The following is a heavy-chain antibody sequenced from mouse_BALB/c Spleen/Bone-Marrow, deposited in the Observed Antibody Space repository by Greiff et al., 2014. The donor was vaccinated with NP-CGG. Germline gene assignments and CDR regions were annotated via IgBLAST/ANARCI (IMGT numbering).Heavy chain of an antibody. J-gene: IGHJ4*01. D-gene: IGHD4-1*01. Sequence: EVKLEESGGGLVQPGGSLKLSCATSGFTFSDYYMYWVRQTPEKRLEWVAYITKGGGSTYYPDIVKGRFTISRDNAKNTLYLQMSRLKSEDTAMSYCARQLAYAMDYWGQGTSVTVSS. CDR3: ARQLAYAMDY. CDR1: GFTFSDYY. V-gene: IGHV5-12*02. CDR2: ITKGGGST.